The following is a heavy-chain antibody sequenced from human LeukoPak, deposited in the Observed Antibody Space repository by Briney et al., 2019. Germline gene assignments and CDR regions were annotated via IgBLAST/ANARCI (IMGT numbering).Heavy chain of an antibody. Sequence: PGGSLRPSCAASGFTFSSYSMNWVRQAPGKGLEWVSYISSSSTIYYADSVKGRFTISRDNAKNSLYLQMNSLRAEDTAVYYCARDSLSGSYPDYWGQGTLVTVSS. D-gene: IGHD1-26*01. CDR1: GFTFSSYS. CDR3: ARDSLSGSYPDY. J-gene: IGHJ4*02. CDR2: ISSSSTI. V-gene: IGHV3-48*01.